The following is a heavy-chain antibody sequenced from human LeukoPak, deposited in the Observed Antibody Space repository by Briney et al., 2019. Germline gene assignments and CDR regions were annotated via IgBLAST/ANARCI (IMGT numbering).Heavy chain of an antibody. CDR3: ARERKYCSGGSCYLNGFDP. V-gene: IGHV1-69*13. D-gene: IGHD2-15*01. CDR2: IIPIFGTA. Sequence: GASVKVSCKASGGTFSSYAISWVRQAPGQGLEWMGGIIPIFGTANYAQKFQGRVTITADESTSTAYMELSSLRSEDTAVYYCARERKYCSGGSCYLNGFDPWGQGTLVTVSS. CDR1: GGTFSSYA. J-gene: IGHJ5*02.